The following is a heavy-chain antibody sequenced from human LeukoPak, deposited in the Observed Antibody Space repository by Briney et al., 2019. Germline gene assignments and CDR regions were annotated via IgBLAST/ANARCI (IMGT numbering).Heavy chain of an antibody. Sequence: GGSLRLSCAASGFTFSSYWMSWVRQAPGKGLEWVAHIKQDGSEKYYVDSVKGRFTISRDNAKNSLYLQMNSLRAEDTAVYYCAKDSYDFWSGYRGIIDPWGQGTLVTVSS. V-gene: IGHV3-7*03. D-gene: IGHD3-3*01. CDR2: IKQDGSEK. CDR1: GFTFSSYW. J-gene: IGHJ5*02. CDR3: AKDSYDFWSGYRGIIDP.